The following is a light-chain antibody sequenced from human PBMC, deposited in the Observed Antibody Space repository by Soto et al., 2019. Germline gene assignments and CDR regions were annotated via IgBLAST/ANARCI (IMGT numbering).Light chain of an antibody. Sequence: EIVLTQSPATLSLSPGERATLSCRASQSVSSYLAWYQQKPGQAPRLLIYDASNRATGIPARFSCSGSGTDINLTISSRGPEDVEVDFYQQRHNRQPELTFGRGTKVEIK. J-gene: IGKJ4*01. V-gene: IGKV3-11*01. CDR1: QSVSSY. CDR2: DAS. CDR3: QQRHNRQPELT.